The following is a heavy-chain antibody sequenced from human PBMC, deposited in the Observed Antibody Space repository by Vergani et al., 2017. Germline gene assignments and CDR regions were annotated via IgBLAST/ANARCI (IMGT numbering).Heavy chain of an antibody. J-gene: IGHJ6*02. CDR3: AKLRGDSYYDGMDV. D-gene: IGHD3-10*01. Sequence: EVQLVESGGGLVKPGGSLRLSCAASGFSFSSFAMSWVRPAPGKGLEWVSVIRGSGGSTYYADSVKGRFTISRDNSKNTLYLQMNSLRAEDTAVYYCAKLRGDSYYDGMDVWGQGTTVTVSS. CDR1: GFSFSSFA. V-gene: IGHV3-23*04. CDR2: IRGSGGST.